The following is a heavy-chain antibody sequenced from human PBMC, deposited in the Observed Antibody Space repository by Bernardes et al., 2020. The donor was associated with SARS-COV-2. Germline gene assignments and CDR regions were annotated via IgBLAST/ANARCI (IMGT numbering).Heavy chain of an antibody. D-gene: IGHD3-10*01. Sequence: GWSLRRSCAASGFTFSSSSMNWVRQAPGKGLEWVSSISSSSSYIYYADSVKGRFTISRDNAKNSLYLQMNSLRAEDTAVYYCARELTMVRGANVCVYWGQGTLVTVSS. J-gene: IGHJ4*02. V-gene: IGHV3-21*01. CDR3: ARELTMVRGANVCVY. CDR2: ISSSSSYI. CDR1: GFTFSSSS.